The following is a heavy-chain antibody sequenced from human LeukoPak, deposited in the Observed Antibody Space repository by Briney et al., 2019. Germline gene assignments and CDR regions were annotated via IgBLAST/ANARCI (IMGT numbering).Heavy chain of an antibody. J-gene: IGHJ4*02. V-gene: IGHV6-1*01. CDR3: ARMVGLVSDF. Sequence: ASQTLSLTCAISGDSVSSNSAAWNWIRQSPSRGLEWLGRTYYRSKWHSYYAPSVKSRITINPDTSKNQFSLQLKSVTPEDTAVYYCARMVGLVSDFWGQGTLVTVSS. D-gene: IGHD3-10*01. CDR2: TYYRSKWHS. CDR1: GDSVSSNSAA.